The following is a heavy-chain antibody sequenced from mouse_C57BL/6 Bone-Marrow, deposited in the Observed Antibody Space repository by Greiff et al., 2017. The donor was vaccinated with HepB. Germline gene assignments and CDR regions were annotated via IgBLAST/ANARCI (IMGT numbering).Heavy chain of an antibody. CDR1: GYTFTSYW. D-gene: IGHD1-1*01. CDR3: ARSLITTVVAKDY. J-gene: IGHJ2*01. Sequence: QVQLQQPGAELVKPGASVKLSCKASGYTFTSYWMHWVKQRPGQGLEWIGMIHPNSGSTNYNEKFKSKATLTVDKSSNTAYMQLSSLTSEDSAVYYCARSLITTVVAKDYWGQGTTLTVSS. V-gene: IGHV1-64*01. CDR2: IHPNSGST.